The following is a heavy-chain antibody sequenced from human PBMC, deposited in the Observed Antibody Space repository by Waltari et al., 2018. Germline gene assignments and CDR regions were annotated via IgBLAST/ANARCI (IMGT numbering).Heavy chain of an antibody. J-gene: IGHJ4*02. CDR1: GGSFSGYY. Sequence: QVQLQQWGAGLLKPSETLSLTCAVYGGSFSGYYWSWIRQPPGKGLEWIGEINHSGSTNHTPSLKSRVTISVDTSKNQFSLKLSSVTAAGTAVYYCARGANYGDYEGIDYWGQGTLVTVSS. D-gene: IGHD4-17*01. V-gene: IGHV4-34*01. CDR3: ARGANYGDYEGIDY. CDR2: INHSGST.